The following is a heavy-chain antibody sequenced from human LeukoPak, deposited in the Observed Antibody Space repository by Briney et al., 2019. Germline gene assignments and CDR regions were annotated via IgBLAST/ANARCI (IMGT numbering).Heavy chain of an antibody. V-gene: IGHV3-9*01. J-gene: IGHJ3*02. CDR2: ISWNSGSI. CDR1: GFTFDDYA. CDR3: SSGNSHAFDI. D-gene: IGHD4-23*01. Sequence: GGSLRLSCAASGFTFDDYAMHWVRQAPGKGLEWVSGISWNSGSIGYADSVKGRFTISRDNAKNTLYLQMNNLRAEDTAVYYCSSGNSHAFDIWGQGTMVTVSS.